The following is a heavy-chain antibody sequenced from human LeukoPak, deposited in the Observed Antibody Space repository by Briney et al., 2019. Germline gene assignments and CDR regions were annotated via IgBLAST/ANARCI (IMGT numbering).Heavy chain of an antibody. CDR3: ARGHSSGWYVRWFDP. CDR2: ISSSSSYI. CDR1: GFNFETYN. Sequence: GGSLRLSCAASGFNFETYNFNWVRQAPGKGLEWVSSISSSSSYIYYADSVKGRFTISRDNAKNSLYLQMNSLRAEDTAVYYCARGHSSGWYVRWFDPWGQGTLVTVSS. V-gene: IGHV3-21*01. J-gene: IGHJ5*02. D-gene: IGHD6-19*01.